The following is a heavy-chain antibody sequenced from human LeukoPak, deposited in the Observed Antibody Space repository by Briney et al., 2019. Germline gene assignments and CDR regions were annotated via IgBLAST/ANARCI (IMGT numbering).Heavy chain of an antibody. D-gene: IGHD3-22*01. CDR2: ISASGGST. CDR3: ARETYYYDSSGPLAGCGMDV. V-gene: IGHV3-23*01. CDR1: GFTFSSSA. J-gene: IGHJ6*02. Sequence: GGSLRLSCAASGFTFSSSAMSWVRQVPGKGLEWVSGISASGGSTYYADSVRGRFTISRDNSKNTLYVQMNSLRAEDTAVYYCARETYYYDSSGPLAGCGMDVWGQGTTVTVSS.